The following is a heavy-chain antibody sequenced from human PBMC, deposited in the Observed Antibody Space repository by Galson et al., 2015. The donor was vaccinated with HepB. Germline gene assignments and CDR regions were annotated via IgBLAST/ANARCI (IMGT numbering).Heavy chain of an antibody. D-gene: IGHD3-22*01. V-gene: IGHV4-4*07. CDR1: GGSTSSYY. J-gene: IGHJ6*02. Sequence: LTCTVSGGSTSSYYWSWIRQPAGKGLEWIGRIYTSGSTNYNPSLKSRVTMSVDTSKNQFSLKLSSVTAADTAVYYCARDCYDSSGYYCSYYGMDVWGQGTTVTVSS. CDR3: ARDCYDSSGYYCSYYGMDV. CDR2: IYTSGST.